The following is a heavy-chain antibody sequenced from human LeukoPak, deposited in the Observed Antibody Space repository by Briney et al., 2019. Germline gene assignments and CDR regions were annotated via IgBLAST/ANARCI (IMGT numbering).Heavy chain of an antibody. J-gene: IGHJ6*02. D-gene: IGHD3-22*01. CDR2: ISAYNGNT. CDR3: ARDLSSSSGFYYGMDV. Sequence: ASVKVSCKASGGTFSSYAISWVRQAPGQGLEWMGWISAYNGNTNYAQKLQGRVTMTTDTSTSTAYMELRSLRSDDTAVYYCARDLSSSSGFYYGMDVWGQGTTVTVSS. CDR1: GGTFSSYA. V-gene: IGHV1-18*01.